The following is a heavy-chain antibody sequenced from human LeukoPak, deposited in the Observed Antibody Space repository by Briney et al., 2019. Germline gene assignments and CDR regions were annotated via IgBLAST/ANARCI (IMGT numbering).Heavy chain of an antibody. CDR3: ARDRSGPAF. Sequence: PGGSLRLSCAASGFTFNSYSMFWVRQAPGKGLEWVAVISYDGSDKSYADSVKGRFTISRDYSKNTLYLQMNSLRADDTAVYYCARDRSGPAFWGQGTLVTVSS. CDR1: GFTFNSYS. J-gene: IGHJ4*02. V-gene: IGHV3-30*14. D-gene: IGHD3-22*01. CDR2: ISYDGSDK.